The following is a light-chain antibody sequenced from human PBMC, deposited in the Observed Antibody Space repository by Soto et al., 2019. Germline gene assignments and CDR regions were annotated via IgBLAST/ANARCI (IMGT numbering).Light chain of an antibody. CDR3: QQYNNWPLT. CDR2: GAS. CDR1: QSFSSN. J-gene: IGKJ4*01. Sequence: EIVMTQSPATLSVSPGETASLSCRASQSFSSNLAWYQQKPGQAPRLLISGASTRATGIPARFSGSGSGTEFTLTISSLQSEDFAVYYCQQYNNWPLTFGGGTKVEVK. V-gene: IGKV3-15*01.